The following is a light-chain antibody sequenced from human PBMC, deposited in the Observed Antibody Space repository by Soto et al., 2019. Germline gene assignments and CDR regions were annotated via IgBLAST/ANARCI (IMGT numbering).Light chain of an antibody. V-gene: IGKV3-20*01. CDR2: GAS. Sequence: ELVLTQSPGTLSLSPGERATLSCRASQSVSSSYLAWYQQKPGQAPRLLICGASSRATGIPDRFSGSGSGTDFTLTISRLEPEDFAVHYCQLFGSSPLYTFGQGTKLEMK. CDR1: QSVSSSY. CDR3: QLFGSSPLYT. J-gene: IGKJ2*01.